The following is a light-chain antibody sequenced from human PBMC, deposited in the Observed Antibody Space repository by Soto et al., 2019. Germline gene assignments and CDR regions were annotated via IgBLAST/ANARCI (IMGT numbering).Light chain of an antibody. V-gene: IGLV9-49*01. CDR1: SGYSNYK. CDR2: VGTGGVVV. J-gene: IGLJ2*01. CDR3: GADNGSGSSFVYVV. Sequence: QSVLTQPPSASASLGASVTLTCTLSSGYSNYKVDWYQQRPGKGPRFVMRVGTGGVVVSKGDGIPDLFSVLGSGLNRYLAIKNIQEEDESDYHCGADNGSGSSFVYVVFGGGTKLTVL.